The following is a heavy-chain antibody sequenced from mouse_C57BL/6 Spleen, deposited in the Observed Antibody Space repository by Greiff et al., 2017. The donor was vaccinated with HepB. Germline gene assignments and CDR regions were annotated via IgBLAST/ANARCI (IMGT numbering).Heavy chain of an antibody. Sequence: VQRVESGPGLVQPSQSLSITCTVSGFSLTSYGVHWVRQSPGKGLEWLGVIWRGGSTDYNAAFMSRLSITKDNSKSQVFFKMNSLQADDTAIYYCATHYYGSSYWYFDVWGTGTTVTVSS. J-gene: IGHJ1*03. D-gene: IGHD1-1*01. CDR2: IWRGGST. CDR3: ATHYYGSSYWYFDV. V-gene: IGHV2-5*01. CDR1: GFSLTSYG.